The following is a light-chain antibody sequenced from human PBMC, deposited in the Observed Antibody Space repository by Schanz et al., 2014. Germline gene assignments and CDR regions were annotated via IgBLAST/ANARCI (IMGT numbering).Light chain of an antibody. CDR2: AAS. V-gene: IGKV1-39*01. CDR1: QNITSH. Sequence: DIQMAQSPSSLSASVGDRVTITCRASQNITSHLNWYQQRPGRAPNLLIYAASSLRSGVASRFRGSESGTDFTLTISSLQPEDFAVYYCQQYDSSLTWTFGQGTKLEI. J-gene: IGKJ1*01. CDR3: QQYDSSLTWT.